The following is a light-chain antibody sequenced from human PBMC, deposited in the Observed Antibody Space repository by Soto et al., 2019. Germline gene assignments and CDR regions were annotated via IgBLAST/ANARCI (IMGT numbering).Light chain of an antibody. J-gene: IGKJ4*01. CDR1: QRINTY. CDR2: GAS. V-gene: IGKV3-15*01. Sequence: EIVMTQSAASLSVSPGERDNLXCRASQRINTYLAWYQQKPGQAPRPLIYGASTRAHGGPARFSGSGSATEFTRTISSRQSEDFAVYYGQQYIRWPLTFGGGTKVDIK. CDR3: QQYIRWPLT.